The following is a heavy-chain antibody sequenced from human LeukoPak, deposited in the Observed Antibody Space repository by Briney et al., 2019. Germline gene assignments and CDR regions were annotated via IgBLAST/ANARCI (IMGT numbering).Heavy chain of an antibody. J-gene: IGHJ4*02. V-gene: IGHV5-51*01. D-gene: IGHD6-13*01. CDR2: IYPGDSDT. CDR3: ARRSPYSSSWYLDY. Sequence: ASVKVSCKAPGYAFTGYDMHWVRQAPGQGLEWMGIIYPGDSDTRYSPSFQGQVTISADKSISTAYLQWSSLKASDTAMYYCARRSPYSSSWYLDYWGQGTLVTVSS. CDR1: GYAFTGYD.